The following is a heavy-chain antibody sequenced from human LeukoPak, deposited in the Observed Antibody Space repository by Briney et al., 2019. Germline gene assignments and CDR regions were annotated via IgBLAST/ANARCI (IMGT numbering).Heavy chain of an antibody. D-gene: IGHD3-22*01. Sequence: GGSLRLSCAASGFAFSTYAMSWVRQAPGKGLEWVSAISGSGGSTYYADSVKGRFTISRDNSKNTLYLQMNSLRAEDTAVYYCANSRKYYDSSGYYYGGFDYWGQGTLVTVSS. CDR1: GFAFSTYA. CDR2: ISGSGGST. CDR3: ANSRKYYDSSGYYYGGFDY. J-gene: IGHJ4*02. V-gene: IGHV3-23*01.